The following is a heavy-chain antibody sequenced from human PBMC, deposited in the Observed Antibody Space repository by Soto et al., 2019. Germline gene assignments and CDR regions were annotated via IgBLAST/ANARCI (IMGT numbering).Heavy chain of an antibody. D-gene: IGHD1-20*01. Sequence: EXLTSSCKCSGYXFTSYLLGWVRHMPGKGLEWMGGIYPGDSDTRYSPSFQGEVTISADKSISTAYLQWIILRAAYTAMYYCARLPVITGAKSFFDYWGQGALDPVS. J-gene: IGHJ4*02. CDR3: ARLPVITGAKSFFDY. CDR2: IYPGDSDT. V-gene: IGHV5-51*01. CDR1: GYXFTSYL.